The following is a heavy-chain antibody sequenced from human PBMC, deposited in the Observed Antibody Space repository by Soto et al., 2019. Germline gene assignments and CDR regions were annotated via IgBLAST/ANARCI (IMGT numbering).Heavy chain of an antibody. V-gene: IGHV1-69*13. Sequence: ASVKVSCKASGGTFSSYAISWVRQAPGQGLEWMGGIIPIFGTANYAQKFQGRVTITADESTSTAYMELSSLRSEDTAVYYCARGDRYCSSTSCYLDGMDVWGQGTTVTVSS. D-gene: IGHD2-2*01. CDR1: GGTFSSYA. CDR3: ARGDRYCSSTSCYLDGMDV. J-gene: IGHJ6*02. CDR2: IIPIFGTA.